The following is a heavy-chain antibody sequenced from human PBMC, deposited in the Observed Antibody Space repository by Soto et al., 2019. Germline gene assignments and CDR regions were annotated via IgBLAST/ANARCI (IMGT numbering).Heavy chain of an antibody. Sequence: SVKVSCKASGFTFSSSAVQWVRQVRGQRLEWMGWIVLGNGNTNYAQNFQDRVTITRDMSTSTAYMEVRSLGYEDTAVYYCAKAQGFCSSTSCREAYYYYGMDVWGQGTTVTVSS. V-gene: IGHV1-58*01. D-gene: IGHD2-2*01. CDR3: AKAQGFCSSTSCREAYYYYGMDV. CDR2: IVLGNGNT. CDR1: GFTFSSSA. J-gene: IGHJ6*02.